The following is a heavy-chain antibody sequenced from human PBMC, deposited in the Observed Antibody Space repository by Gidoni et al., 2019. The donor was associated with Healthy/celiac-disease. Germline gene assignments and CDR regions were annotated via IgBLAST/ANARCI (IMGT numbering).Heavy chain of an antibody. CDR2: IYYSGST. CDR1: GGSISSSSYY. V-gene: IGHV4-39*01. D-gene: IGHD2-15*01. Sequence: LQLQESCQGLVKPSETLSLTGTVSGGSISSSSYYWGWIRQPPGQGLEWIGSIYYSGSTYYNPSLKSRVTISVDTSKNQFSLKLSSVTAADTAVYYCARVRFRYCSGGSCFNWFDPWGQGTLVTVSS. CDR3: ARVRFRYCSGGSCFNWFDP. J-gene: IGHJ5*02.